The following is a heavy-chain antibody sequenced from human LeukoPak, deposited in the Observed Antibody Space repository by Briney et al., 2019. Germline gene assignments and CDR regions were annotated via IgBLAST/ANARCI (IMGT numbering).Heavy chain of an antibody. J-gene: IGHJ4*02. D-gene: IGHD3-22*01. CDR2: KKEDGSEE. Sequence: GGSLRLSCAVSGFIFSSYWMNWVRQAPGKGPEWVGKKKEDGSEEYYVDSVKGRFTISRDNSKNTVYLQMNSLRAEDTAVYYCAKDTYYHDSTGFYVFDHWGQGTLVTVSS. V-gene: IGHV3-7*01. CDR1: GFIFSSYW. CDR3: AKDTYYHDSTGFYVFDH.